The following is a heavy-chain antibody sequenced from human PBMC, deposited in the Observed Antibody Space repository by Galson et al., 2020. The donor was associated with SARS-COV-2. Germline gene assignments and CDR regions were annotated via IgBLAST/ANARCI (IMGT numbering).Heavy chain of an antibody. J-gene: IGHJ1*01. Sequence: SVKVSCKASGFTFTSSAVQWVRQARGQRLEWIGWIVVGSGNTNYAQKFQERVTITRDMSTSTAYMELSSLRSEDTAVYYCAAEDSRGPLRQHWGQGTLVTVSS. V-gene: IGHV1-58*01. CDR1: GFTFTSSA. CDR2: IVVGSGNT. D-gene: IGHD6-19*01. CDR3: AAEDSRGPLRQH.